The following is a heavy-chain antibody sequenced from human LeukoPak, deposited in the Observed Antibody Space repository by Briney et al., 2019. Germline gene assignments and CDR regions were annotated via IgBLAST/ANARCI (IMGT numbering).Heavy chain of an antibody. CDR2: IKQDGSEK. CDR1: GLTFSSYW. CDR3: ARAMIVVDEFDY. V-gene: IGHV3-7*01. D-gene: IGHD3-22*01. Sequence: GGSLRLSCAASGLTFSSYWMSWVRQAPGKGLEWVANIKQDGSEKYYVDSVKGRFTISRDNAKNSLYLQMNSLRAEDTAVYYCARAMIVVDEFDYWGQGTLVTVSS. J-gene: IGHJ4*02.